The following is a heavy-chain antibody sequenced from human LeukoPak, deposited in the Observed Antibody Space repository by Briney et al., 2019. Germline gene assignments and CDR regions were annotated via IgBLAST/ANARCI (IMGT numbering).Heavy chain of an antibody. Sequence: GGSLRLSCAASGFTFSSYAMHWVRQAPSKGLEWVAVISYDGSNKYYADSVKGRFTISRDNSKNTLYLQMNSLRAEDTAVYYCARVSFLEWSHPFDYWGQGTLVTVSS. D-gene: IGHD3-3*01. CDR3: ARVSFLEWSHPFDY. V-gene: IGHV3-30-3*01. CDR2: ISYDGSNK. J-gene: IGHJ4*02. CDR1: GFTFSSYA.